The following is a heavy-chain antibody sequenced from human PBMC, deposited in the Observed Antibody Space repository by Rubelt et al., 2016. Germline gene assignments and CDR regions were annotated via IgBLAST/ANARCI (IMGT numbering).Heavy chain of an antibody. CDR3: ANGDSEEWYFDV. CDR2: IYYNGGST. D-gene: IGHD4-17*01. Sequence: QVQLQESGPGLVRPSGTLSLTCAVSGGSVNSRNWWSWVRQPPGKGLEWIGEIYYNGGSTNYNPSLKSRVTLSLDKSQNQFSLKENSVTAADTAVYYCANGDSEEWYFDVWGRGTLVTVSS. J-gene: IGHJ2*01. CDR1: GGSVNSRNW. V-gene: IGHV4-4*02.